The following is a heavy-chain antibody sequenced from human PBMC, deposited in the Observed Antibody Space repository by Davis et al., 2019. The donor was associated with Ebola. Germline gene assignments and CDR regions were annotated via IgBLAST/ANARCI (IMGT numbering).Heavy chain of an antibody. D-gene: IGHD3-9*01. CDR2: IYYSGST. J-gene: IGHJ6*02. Sequence: SETLSLTCTVSGGSISSGSYYWDWIRQPPGKGLEWIGYIYYSGSTNYNPSLKSRVTISVDTSKNQFSLKLSSVTAADTAVYYCAYYDILTDGMDVWGQGTTVTVSS. V-gene: IGHV4-61*01. CDR3: AYYDILTDGMDV. CDR1: GGSISSGSYY.